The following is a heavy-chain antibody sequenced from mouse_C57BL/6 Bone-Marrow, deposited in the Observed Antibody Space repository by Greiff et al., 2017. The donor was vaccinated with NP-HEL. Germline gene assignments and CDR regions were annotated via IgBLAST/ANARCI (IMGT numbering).Heavy chain of an antibody. V-gene: IGHV1-74*01. Sequence: QVQLQQPGAELVKPGASVKVSCKASGYTFTCYWMHWVKQRPGQGLEWIGRIHPSDSDTNYNQKFKGKATLTVDKSSSTAYMQHSSLTTEDSAVYYCAIGGAPYDGYSTSYFDYWGQGTTLTVAS. CDR1: GYTFTCYW. CDR3: AIGGAPYDGYSTSYFDY. D-gene: IGHD2-3*01. J-gene: IGHJ2*01. CDR2: IHPSDSDT.